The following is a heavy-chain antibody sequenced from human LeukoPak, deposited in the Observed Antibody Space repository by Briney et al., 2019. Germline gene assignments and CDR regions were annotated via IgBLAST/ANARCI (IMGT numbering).Heavy chain of an antibody. Sequence: ASVKVSCKASGYTFTSSVISWVRQAPGQGLEWMGWISAYNGNTNYAQKLQGRVTMTTDTSTSTAYMELRSLRSDDAAVYYCARDSGNQLFDYWGQGTLVTVSS. V-gene: IGHV1-18*01. D-gene: IGHD3-10*01. CDR1: GYTFTSSV. CDR2: ISAYNGNT. J-gene: IGHJ4*02. CDR3: ARDSGNQLFDY.